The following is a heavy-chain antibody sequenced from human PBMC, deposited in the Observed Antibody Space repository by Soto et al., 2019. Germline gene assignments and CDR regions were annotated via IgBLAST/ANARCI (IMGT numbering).Heavy chain of an antibody. V-gene: IGHV3-11*01. Sequence: GGSLRLSCAASGFTFSDYYMSWIRQAPGKGLEWVSYISSSGSTICYADSVKGRFTISRDNAKNSLYLQMNSLRAEDTAVYYCARGELTYYYYMDVWGKGTTVTVSS. CDR3: ARGELTYYYYMDV. CDR2: ISSSGSTI. CDR1: GFTFSDYY. J-gene: IGHJ6*03. D-gene: IGHD1-7*01.